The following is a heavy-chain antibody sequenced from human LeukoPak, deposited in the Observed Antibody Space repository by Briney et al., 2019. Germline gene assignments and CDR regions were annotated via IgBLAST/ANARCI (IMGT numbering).Heavy chain of an antibody. J-gene: IGHJ4*02. V-gene: IGHV4-59*01. CDR3: ARSGENGQLHFRP. D-gene: IGHD2/OR15-2a*01. CDR2: IHYSGTT. CDR1: GGSLGSYY. Sequence: SETLSLTCTVSGGSLGSYYWNWIRQPPGKGLEWIGYIHYSGTTNYHPSLQSRLIILLDMSTNEVSLKLSSVTAADTAVYYCARSGENGQLHFRPWGQGTLVTVSS.